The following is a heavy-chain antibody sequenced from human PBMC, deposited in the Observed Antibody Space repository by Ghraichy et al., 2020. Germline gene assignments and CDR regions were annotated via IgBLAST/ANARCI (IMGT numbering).Heavy chain of an antibody. J-gene: IGHJ4*02. CDR1: GASISSYY. D-gene: IGHD2-15*01. V-gene: IGHV4-59*08. Sequence: SETLSLTCTVSGASISSYYWSWIRQSPERGLEWIGYIYYSGSTNYNPSLNRRVTISLDTSKSQFSLKLSSVTAADTAVYYCARHPGVAGYFDYWGQGTLVTVSS. CDR2: IYYSGST. CDR3: ARHPGVAGYFDY.